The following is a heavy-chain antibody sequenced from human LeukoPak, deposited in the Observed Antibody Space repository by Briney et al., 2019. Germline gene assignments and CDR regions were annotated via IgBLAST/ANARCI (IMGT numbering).Heavy chain of an antibody. D-gene: IGHD5/OR15-5a*01. V-gene: IGHV3-48*03. Sequence: PGGSLRLSCAASGFTFSSYEMNWVRQAPGKGLEWVSYISSSGSTIYYADSVKGRFTISRDNAKNSLYLQMNSLRAEDTAVYYCARDRTSSTGNGYYYYYYMDVWGKGTTVTVSS. J-gene: IGHJ6*03. CDR1: GFTFSSYE. CDR3: ARDRTSSTGNGYYYYYYMDV. CDR2: ISSSGSTI.